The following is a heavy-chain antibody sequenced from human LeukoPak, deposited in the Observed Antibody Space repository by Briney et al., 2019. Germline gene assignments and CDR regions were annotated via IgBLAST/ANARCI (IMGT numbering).Heavy chain of an antibody. D-gene: IGHD5-12*01. Sequence: GGSLRLSCVASGFTFSNYDMNWVRQAPGKGLEWVSFISSSSSYIYYADSVKGRFTISRDNSKNTLYLQMNSLRAEDTAVYYCARGPSGYHNTGGQGTLVTVSS. J-gene: IGHJ4*02. CDR2: ISSSSSYI. CDR3: ARGPSGYHNT. CDR1: GFTFSNYD. V-gene: IGHV3-21*01.